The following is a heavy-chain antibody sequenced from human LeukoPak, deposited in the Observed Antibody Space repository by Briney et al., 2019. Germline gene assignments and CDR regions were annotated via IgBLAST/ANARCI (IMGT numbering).Heavy chain of an antibody. Sequence: SETLSLTCTVSGGSISSSSYYWGWIRQPPGKGLEWIGSIYYSGSTYYNPSLKSRVTISVDTSKNQFSLKLSSVTAADTAVYYCASGPTPGVEGYDSSGYLRSNAFDIWGQGTILSVSS. V-gene: IGHV4-39*07. J-gene: IGHJ3*02. CDR1: GGSISSSSYY. CDR3: ASGPTPGVEGYDSSGYLRSNAFDI. D-gene: IGHD3-22*01. CDR2: IYYSGST.